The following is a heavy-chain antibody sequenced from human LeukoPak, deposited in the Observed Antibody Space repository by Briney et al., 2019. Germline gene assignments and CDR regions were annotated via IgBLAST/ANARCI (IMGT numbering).Heavy chain of an antibody. Sequence: GASVEVSCKASGYTFTSYDINWVRQATGQGLEWMGWMNPNSGNTGYAQKFQGRVTMTRNTSISTAYMELSSLRSEDTAVYYCARPPNCSSTSCYGYYYGMDVWGQGTTVTVSS. V-gene: IGHV1-8*01. CDR2: MNPNSGNT. CDR1: GYTFTSYD. CDR3: ARPPNCSSTSCYGYYYGMDV. D-gene: IGHD2-2*01. J-gene: IGHJ6*02.